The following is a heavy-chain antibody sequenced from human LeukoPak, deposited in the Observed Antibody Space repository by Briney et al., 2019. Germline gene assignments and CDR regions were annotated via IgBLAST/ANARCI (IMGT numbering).Heavy chain of an antibody. CDR2: INHSGST. CDR3: ARSAALDCSSTGCYGYSDY. V-gene: IGHV4-34*01. D-gene: IGHD2-2*01. CDR1: GGSFSGYY. J-gene: IGHJ4*02. Sequence: SETLSLTCAVYGGSFSGYYWSWIRQPPGKGLEWIGEINHSGSTNYNPSLKSRVTISVDTSKNQFSLKLSSVTAADTAVYYCARSAALDCSSTGCYGYSDYWGQGTLVTVSS.